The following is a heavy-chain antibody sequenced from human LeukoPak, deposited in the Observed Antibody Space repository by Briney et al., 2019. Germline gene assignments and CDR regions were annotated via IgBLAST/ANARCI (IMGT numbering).Heavy chain of an antibody. Sequence: PGGSLRLSCAASGFTFSSYAMSWVRQAPGKGLEWVSAISGSGGSTYYADSVKGRFTISRDNSKNTLYLQMNSLRAEGTAVYYCAKDRDSSGWYIAYFDYWGQGTLVTVSS. J-gene: IGHJ4*02. D-gene: IGHD6-19*01. CDR3: AKDRDSSGWYIAYFDY. V-gene: IGHV3-23*01. CDR1: GFTFSSYA. CDR2: ISGSGGST.